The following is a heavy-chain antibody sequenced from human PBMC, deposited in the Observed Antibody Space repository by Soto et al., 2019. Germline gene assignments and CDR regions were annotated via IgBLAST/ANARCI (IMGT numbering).Heavy chain of an antibody. D-gene: IGHD3-9*01. CDR2: ISYDGRYI. CDR1: GFIFSNYA. V-gene: IGHV3-30*03. Sequence: QMQLVESGGGVVQPGISLRLSCAASGFIFSNYAMHWVRQAPGKGLEWVALISYDGRYIYYADSVKGRFAISRDNSKKTVELLMNSLRREDTAVYYCARDVTDYVLDVWGQGTTVNVSS. J-gene: IGHJ6*02. CDR3: ARDVTDYVLDV.